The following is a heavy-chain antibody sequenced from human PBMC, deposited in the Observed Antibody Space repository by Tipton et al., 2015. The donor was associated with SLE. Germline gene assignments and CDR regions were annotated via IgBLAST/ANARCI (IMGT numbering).Heavy chain of an antibody. Sequence: SLRLSCAASGLTFDDYAMHWVRQAPGKGLEWVSGIRWNSGSIGYADSVKGRFTISRDNAKNSLYLQMNSLRAEDTALYYCAKVKGYCSGGSCYGGYGMDVWGQGTTVTVSS. CDR3: AKVKGYCSGGSCYGGYGMDV. CDR2: IRWNSGSI. J-gene: IGHJ6*02. V-gene: IGHV3-9*01. CDR1: GLTFDDYA. D-gene: IGHD2-15*01.